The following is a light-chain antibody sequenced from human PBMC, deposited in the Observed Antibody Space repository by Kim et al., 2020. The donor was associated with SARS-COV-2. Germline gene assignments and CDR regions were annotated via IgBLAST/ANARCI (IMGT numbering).Light chain of an antibody. J-gene: IGLJ3*02. CDR3: AAWDDSLSGRV. CDR1: TSNIGANY. V-gene: IGLV1-47*02. CDR2: ANS. Sequence: ELTQPPSASGTPGQRVTISCSGSTSNIGANYVYWYQQLPGTAPKVLIYANSQRPSGVPDRFSGSKSGTSASLAISGLRSEDEADYYCAAWDDSLSGRVFGGGTKLTVL.